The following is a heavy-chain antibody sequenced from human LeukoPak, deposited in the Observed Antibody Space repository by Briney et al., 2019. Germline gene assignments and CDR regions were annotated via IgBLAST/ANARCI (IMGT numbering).Heavy chain of an antibody. CDR2: VYYSGST. CDR3: ARADFSTGYSSGARRIDY. D-gene: IGHD6-19*01. V-gene: IGHV4-39*07. CDR1: GGSISSSYYY. Sequence: SEPLSLTCSVAGGSISSSYYYWGWIRQPPVKGLEWIGSVYYSGSTFYNASLQSRVTISVATSKNQSSLKPRYVTAADTAVYYCARADFSTGYSSGARRIDYWGQGTLVTVSS. J-gene: IGHJ4*02.